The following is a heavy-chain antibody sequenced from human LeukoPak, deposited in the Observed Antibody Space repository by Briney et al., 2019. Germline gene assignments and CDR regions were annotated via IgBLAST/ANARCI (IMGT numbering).Heavy chain of an antibody. CDR2: IYYSGST. V-gene: IGHV4-59*01. J-gene: IGHJ4*02. Sequence: SETLSLTCTVSGGSISSYYWSWIRRPPGKGLEWIGYIYYSGSTNYNPSLKSRVTISVDTSKNQFSLKLSSVTAADTAVYYCARETRPWGLDYWGQGTLVTVSS. CDR3: ARETRPWGLDY. CDR1: GGSISSYY. D-gene: IGHD3-16*01.